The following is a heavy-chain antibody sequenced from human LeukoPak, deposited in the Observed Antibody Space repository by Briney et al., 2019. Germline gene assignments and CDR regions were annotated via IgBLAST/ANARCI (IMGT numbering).Heavy chain of an antibody. Sequence: SETLSLTCTVSGGSISSYYWSWIRQPPGKGLEWIGYIYYSGSTNYNPPLKSRVTISVDTSKNQFSLKLSSVTAADTAVYYCARALRPYAFDIWGQGTMVTVSS. CDR1: GGSISSYY. V-gene: IGHV4-59*01. CDR3: ARALRPYAFDI. J-gene: IGHJ3*02. CDR2: IYYSGST.